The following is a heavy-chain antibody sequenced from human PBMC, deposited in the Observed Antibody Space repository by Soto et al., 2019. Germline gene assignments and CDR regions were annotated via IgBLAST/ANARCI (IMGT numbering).Heavy chain of an antibody. CDR1: GYTFTSYG. Sequence: GASVKVSCKASGYTFTSYGISWVRQAPGQGLEWMGWISAYNGNTNYAQKLQGRVTMTTDTSTSTAYMELRSLRSDDTAVYYCARDSRNPDSHYYDSLYYFDYWGLGTLVTVSS. J-gene: IGHJ4*01. CDR2: ISAYNGNT. D-gene: IGHD3-22*01. CDR3: ARDSRNPDSHYYDSLYYFDY. V-gene: IGHV1-18*01.